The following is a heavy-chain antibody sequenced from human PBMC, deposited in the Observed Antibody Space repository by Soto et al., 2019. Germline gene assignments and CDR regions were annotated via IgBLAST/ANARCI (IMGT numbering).Heavy chain of an antibody. CDR1: GFTFRDYG. J-gene: IGHJ4*02. V-gene: IGHV3-33*01. Sequence: QVQLVESGGGVVQPGGSLRLSCEASGFTFRDYGFHWVRQAPGKGLEWVAVIYYDGSGSDYEDSVRGRFIFSRDISTNTLYLQMNSLRAEAAAVYYCVRGDCSGGTCYGGYWGQGTLVTVSS. CDR2: IYYDGSGS. CDR3: VRGDCSGGTCYGGY. D-gene: IGHD2-15*01.